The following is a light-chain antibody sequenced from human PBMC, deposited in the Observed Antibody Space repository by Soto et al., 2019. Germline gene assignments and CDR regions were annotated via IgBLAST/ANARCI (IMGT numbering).Light chain of an antibody. CDR3: SSYTSGTTLYV. J-gene: IGLJ1*01. Sequence: QSALTQPASVSGSPGQSITISCTGTSSDVGGYNYVSWYQHHAGKAPRLMIYASSNRPSGVSHRFSGSRSGNTASLTISGLQAEDEADYYCSSYTSGTTLYVFGNGTKVTVL. CDR1: SSDVGGYNY. V-gene: IGLV2-14*01. CDR2: ASS.